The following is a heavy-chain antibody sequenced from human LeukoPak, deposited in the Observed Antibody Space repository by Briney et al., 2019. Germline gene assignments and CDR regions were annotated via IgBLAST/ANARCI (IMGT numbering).Heavy chain of an antibody. V-gene: IGHV3-21*01. J-gene: IGHJ4*02. CDR3: ARDSVLQYSINFDY. CDR2: ISSSSSYI. Sequence: PGGSLRLSCAASGFTFSSYSMNWVRQAPGKGLEWVSSISSSSSYIYYADSVKGRFTISRDNAKNSLYLQMNSLRAEDTAVYYCARDSVLQYSINFDYWGQGTLVTVSS. D-gene: IGHD6-6*01. CDR1: GFTFSSYS.